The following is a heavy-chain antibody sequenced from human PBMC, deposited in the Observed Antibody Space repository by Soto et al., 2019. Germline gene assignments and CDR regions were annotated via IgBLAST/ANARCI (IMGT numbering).Heavy chain of an antibody. J-gene: IGHJ3*02. D-gene: IGHD3-22*01. CDR3: ARVLLNYYDRSGYYLEAFAI. CDR1: GGTFSSYA. Sequence: QVQLVQSGAEVKKPGSSVKVSCKASGGTFSSYAISWVRQAPGQGLEWMGGIIPIFGTANYAQKFQGRVTITENKSTSTAYVELSSLRYEDTAMYYCARVLLNYYDRSGYYLEAFAIWGKGTMDTVSS. CDR2: IIPIFGTA. V-gene: IGHV1-69*06.